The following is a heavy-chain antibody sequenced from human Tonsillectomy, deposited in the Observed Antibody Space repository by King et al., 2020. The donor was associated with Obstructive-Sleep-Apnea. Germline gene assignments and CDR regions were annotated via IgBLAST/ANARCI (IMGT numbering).Heavy chain of an antibody. CDR3: ARADGTYYWGAFFDC. J-gene: IGHJ4*02. V-gene: IGHV3-30-3*01. D-gene: IGHD1-26*01. Sequence: QLVQSGGGVVQPGKSLRLSCAASGFTFSNYAIHWVRQAPGKGLEWLAVISYDGSNKYYADSVKGRFTISRDNSKDTLSLQMNGLRAEDTALYYCARADGTYYWGAFFDCWVQGTLVTVSS. CDR2: ISYDGSNK. CDR1: GFTFSNYA.